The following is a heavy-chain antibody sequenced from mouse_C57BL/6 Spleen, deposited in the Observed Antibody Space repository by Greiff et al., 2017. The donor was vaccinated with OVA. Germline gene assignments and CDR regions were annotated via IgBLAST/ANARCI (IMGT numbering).Heavy chain of an antibody. Sequence: VQLQQSGAELARPGASVKLSCKASGYTFTSYGISWVKQRTGQGLEWIGEIYPRSGNTYYNEKFKGKATLTADKSSSTAYMELRSLTSVDSAVYFCARPPGIAMCYWGQGTSVTVSS. CDR1: GYTFTSYG. CDR2: IYPRSGNT. CDR3: ARPPGIAMCY. J-gene: IGHJ4*01. V-gene: IGHV1-81*01. D-gene: IGHD1-1*01.